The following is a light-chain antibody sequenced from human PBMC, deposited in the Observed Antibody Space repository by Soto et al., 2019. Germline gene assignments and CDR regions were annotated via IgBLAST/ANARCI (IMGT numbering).Light chain of an antibody. CDR1: QKIRNL. CDR2: DAS. Sequence: DIQLTQSPSTLSAAVGDSVAITCRASQKIRNLLAWYQQKPGRAPKPLIFDASTLRTGVPSRFSGSGSGSEFNFTITGLQPDDFATYFCQQYNSYSEAFGQGTKVDIK. V-gene: IGKV1-5*01. CDR3: QQYNSYSEA. J-gene: IGKJ1*01.